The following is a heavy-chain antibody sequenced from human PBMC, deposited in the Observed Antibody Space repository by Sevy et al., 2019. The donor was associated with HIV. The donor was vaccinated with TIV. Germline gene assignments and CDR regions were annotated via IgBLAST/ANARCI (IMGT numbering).Heavy chain of an antibody. D-gene: IGHD3-16*01. CDR1: GFTFSTYW. J-gene: IGHJ2*01. CDR2: IQQEGREK. CDR3: ARVQVPWGAQVLDL. Sequence: GGSLRLSCAASGFTFSTYWMSWVRQAPGKGLEWVANIQQEGREKYYVDSVKGRLTISRDNAKNSLYLQMNSLRAEDTAVYYCARVQVPWGAQVLDLWGRGTLVTVSS. V-gene: IGHV3-7*01.